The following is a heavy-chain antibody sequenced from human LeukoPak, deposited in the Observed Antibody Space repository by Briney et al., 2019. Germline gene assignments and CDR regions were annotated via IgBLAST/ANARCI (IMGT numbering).Heavy chain of an antibody. CDR2: IYPGDSDT. J-gene: IGHJ6*03. D-gene: IGHD6-6*01. V-gene: IGHV5-51*01. Sequence: GESLKISCKGSGNSFSNYWIGWVRQLPGRGLEWMGIIYPGDSDTRYNPSFQGQVTISADKAISTAYLQWSSRKASDTAMYYCARHYSSSPYYYYYYMDVWGKGTTVTVSS. CDR1: GNSFSNYW. CDR3: ARHYSSSPYYYYYYMDV.